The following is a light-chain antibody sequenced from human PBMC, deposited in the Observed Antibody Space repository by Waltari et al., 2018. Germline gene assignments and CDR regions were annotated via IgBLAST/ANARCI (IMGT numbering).Light chain of an antibody. CDR3: QHYVSLPAT. CDR2: GAS. CDR1: QSVSRN. J-gene: IGKJ1*01. Sequence: EIVLTQSPGTLFLSPGEGATLSCTASQSVSRNLAWYQQKPGQAPRLLIYGASSMASGIPGRFSGSGSGTDFSLTISSLEPDDSAVYFCQHYVSLPATFGQGTKVEIK. V-gene: IGKV3-20*01.